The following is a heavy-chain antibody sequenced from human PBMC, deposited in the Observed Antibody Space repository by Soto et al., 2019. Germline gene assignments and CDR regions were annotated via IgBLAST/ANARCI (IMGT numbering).Heavy chain of an antibody. CDR1: GFTFSSYG. CDR3: ARDGYCSGGSCYSVPVFDY. D-gene: IGHD2-15*01. J-gene: IGHJ4*02. CDR2: IWYDGSNK. V-gene: IGHV3-33*01. Sequence: QVQLVESGGGVVQPGRSLRLSCAASGFTFSSYGMHWVRQAPGTGLEWVAVIWYDGSNKYYADSVKGRFTISRDNSKNRLYLQMHSLRAEDTAVYYCARDGYCSGGSCYSVPVFDYWGQGTLVTVSS.